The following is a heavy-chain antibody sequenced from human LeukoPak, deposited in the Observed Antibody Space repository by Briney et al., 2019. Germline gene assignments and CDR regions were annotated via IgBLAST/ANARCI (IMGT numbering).Heavy chain of an antibody. CDR3: ARGLTMSGLAFDI. J-gene: IGHJ3*02. CDR1: GFSISNSPYY. CDR2: IYYSGST. D-gene: IGHD4/OR15-4a*01. V-gene: IGHV4-39*07. Sequence: SETLSLTCTVSGFSISNSPYYWGWIRQPPGKGLQWIGTIYYSGSTYYNPSLKSRVTISVDTSKNHFSLKLSSVTAADTAVYYCARGLTMSGLAFDIWGQGTMVTVSS.